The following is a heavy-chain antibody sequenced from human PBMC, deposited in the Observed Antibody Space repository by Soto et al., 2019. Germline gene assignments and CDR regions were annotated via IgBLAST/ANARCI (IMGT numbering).Heavy chain of an antibody. CDR3: AKGGRKRLVTSDFNY. Sequence: VQLVESGGGVVQPGRSLRLSCAASGFTFSDYAMHWVRQAPGKGLEWVAVVSHDGRNKHYADSVKGRFTISRDSSKNTVSLEMISLRAEDTAVYYCAKGGRKRLVTSDFNYWGQGALVTVSS. V-gene: IGHV3-30*18. D-gene: IGHD6-19*01. CDR1: GFTFSDYA. CDR2: VSHDGRNK. J-gene: IGHJ4*02.